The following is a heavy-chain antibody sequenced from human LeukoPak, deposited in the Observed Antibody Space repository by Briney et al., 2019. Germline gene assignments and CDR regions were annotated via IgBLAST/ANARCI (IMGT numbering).Heavy chain of an antibody. CDR1: GFTFSDYY. Sequence: GGSLRLSCVASGFTFSDYYMSWIRQAPGKGLEWVSYISSSGSTIYYADSVKGRFTISRDNAKNSLYLQMNSLRAEDTAVYYCARDLPSTSGTGGGIDPWGQGTLVTVSS. CDR3: ARDLPSTSGTGGGIDP. J-gene: IGHJ5*02. V-gene: IGHV3-11*01. D-gene: IGHD1-1*01. CDR2: ISSSGSTI.